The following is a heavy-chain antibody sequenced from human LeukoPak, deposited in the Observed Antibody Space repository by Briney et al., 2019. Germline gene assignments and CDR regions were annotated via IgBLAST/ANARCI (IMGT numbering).Heavy chain of an antibody. V-gene: IGHV4-34*01. CDR3: ARGLGYSSSLLPGGY. D-gene: IGHD6-6*01. J-gene: IGHJ4*02. Sequence: SETLSLTCAVYGGSFSGYYWSWIRQPPGKGLEWIGEINHSGSTNYNPSLKSRATISVDTSMNQFSLKLSSVTAADTAVYYCARGLGYSSSLLPGGYWGQGTLVTVSS. CDR1: GGSFSGYY. CDR2: INHSGST.